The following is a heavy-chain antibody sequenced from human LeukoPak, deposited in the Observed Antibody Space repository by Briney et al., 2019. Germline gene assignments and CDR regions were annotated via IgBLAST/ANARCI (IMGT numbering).Heavy chain of an antibody. D-gene: IGHD4-17*01. CDR3: AREFVYGDPFDP. CDR1: GFTVSSTY. CDR2: IFGGGGT. J-gene: IGHJ5*02. V-gene: IGHV3-66*01. Sequence: GGSLRLSCAASGFTVSSTYMNWVRQAPGKGLEWVSVIFGGGGTYYADSVKGRFIISRDNSKDTLHLQMNSLRAGDTAVYFCAREFVYGDPFDPWGQGTLVTVSS.